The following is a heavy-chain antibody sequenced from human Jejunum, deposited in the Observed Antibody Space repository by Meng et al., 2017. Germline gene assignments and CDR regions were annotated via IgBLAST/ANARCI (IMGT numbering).Heavy chain of an antibody. J-gene: IGHJ4*02. CDR2: ISPGGGTT. Sequence: DVQLVESGGGVVQPGGSLRLSCAASGFTFSSYAMSWVRQAPGKGLEWVSTISPGGGTTYYADSVKGRFTISRDNSMNTLSLQMNSLSADDTAVYYCAKTHWLDYWGQGTLVTVSS. CDR3: AKTHWLDY. D-gene: IGHD1-1*01. CDR1: GFTFSSYA. V-gene: IGHV3-23*04.